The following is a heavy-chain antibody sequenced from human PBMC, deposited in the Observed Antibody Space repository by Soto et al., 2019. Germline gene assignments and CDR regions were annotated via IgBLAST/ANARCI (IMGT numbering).Heavy chain of an antibody. Sequence: GESLKISCAASGFTFSSYAMSWVRQAPGKGLEWVSAISGSGGSTYYADSVKGRFTISRDNSKNTLYLQMNSLRAEDSAVKYCAKSSLRGIAAAGFDYWGQGTLVTVSS. D-gene: IGHD6-13*01. J-gene: IGHJ4*02. CDR2: ISGSGGST. V-gene: IGHV3-23*01. CDR3: AKSSLRGIAAAGFDY. CDR1: GFTFSSYA.